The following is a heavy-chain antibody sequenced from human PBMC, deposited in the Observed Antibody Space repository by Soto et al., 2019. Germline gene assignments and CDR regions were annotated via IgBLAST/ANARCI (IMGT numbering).Heavy chain of an antibody. CDR2: IKSKAAGGTT. V-gene: IGHV3-15*01. Sequence: GGSLRLSCVASGFPSNNAWMSWVRQAPGKGLEWVGRIKSKAAGGTTEYAAPVNDRFTISRDDSENTLYLQMNSLMIEDTAMYYCTTGVYVTGTVDCWGQGTLVTVSS. J-gene: IGHJ4*02. CDR3: TTGVYVTGTVDC. D-gene: IGHD2-21*02. CDR1: GFPSNNAW.